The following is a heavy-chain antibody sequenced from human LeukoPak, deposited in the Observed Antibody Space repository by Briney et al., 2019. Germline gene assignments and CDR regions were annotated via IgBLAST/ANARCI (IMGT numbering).Heavy chain of an antibody. Sequence: ASVKVSCKASGYTFTNYYMHWVRQAPGQGLEWMGIINPSGGTTSYAQKFQGRLTMTRDTSTSTAYMELSSLRSEDTAVYYCAKDSAAPGTRGWFDPWGQGTLVTVSS. V-gene: IGHV1-46*01. CDR3: AKDSAAPGTRGWFDP. J-gene: IGHJ5*02. CDR1: GYTFTNYY. D-gene: IGHD6-13*01. CDR2: INPSGGTT.